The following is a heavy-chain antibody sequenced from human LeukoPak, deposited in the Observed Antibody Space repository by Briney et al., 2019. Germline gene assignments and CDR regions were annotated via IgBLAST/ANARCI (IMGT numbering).Heavy chain of an antibody. J-gene: IGHJ3*02. CDR1: GGSISSYY. CDR3: ARTRYSYGTGDAFDI. CDR2: IYYSGST. D-gene: IGHD5-18*01. V-gene: IGHV4-59*01. Sequence: SETLSLTCTVSGGSISSYYWSWIRQPPGKGLEWIGYIYYSGSTNYNPSLKSRVTISVDTSKNQFSLKLSSVTAADTAVYYCARTRYSYGTGDAFDIWGQGAMVTVSS.